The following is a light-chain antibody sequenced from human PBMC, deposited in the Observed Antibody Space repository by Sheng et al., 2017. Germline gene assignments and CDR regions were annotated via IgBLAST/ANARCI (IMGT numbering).Light chain of an antibody. V-gene: IGKV3-11*01. CDR3: QQRTTWPLLT. CDR2: DAS. Sequence: EIVLTQSPATLSLSPGERATLSCRASQSVNSYLAWYQQKPGQAPTLLIYDASNRASGTPARFSGSGSGTDFTLTISSLEPEDFAVYYCQQRTTWPLLTFGGGTKVDIK. CDR1: QSVNSY. J-gene: IGKJ4*01.